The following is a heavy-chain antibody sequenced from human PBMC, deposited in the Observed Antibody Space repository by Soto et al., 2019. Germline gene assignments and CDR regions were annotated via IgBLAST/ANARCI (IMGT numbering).Heavy chain of an antibody. D-gene: IGHD1-1*01. Sequence: QGQLVQSGAEVKKPGASVKVSCKASGYTFSDFGVSWVRQAPGQGLEWMGWISAYNSNTNYAQKVKGRVTMTTDTSTSTAYMEVRNLTSDDTAVYYCARDSGNLGNWAYFFDYWGQGTLVTVSS. CDR3: ARDSGNLGNWAYFFDY. V-gene: IGHV1-18*01. CDR2: ISAYNSNT. J-gene: IGHJ4*02. CDR1: GYTFSDFG.